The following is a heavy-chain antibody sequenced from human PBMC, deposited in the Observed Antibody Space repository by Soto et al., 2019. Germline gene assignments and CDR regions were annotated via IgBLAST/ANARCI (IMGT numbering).Heavy chain of an antibody. CDR1: GFTFSSYA. J-gene: IGHJ4*02. CDR2: ISGSGGST. D-gene: IGHD3-10*01. Sequence: VGSLRLSCAASGFTFSSYAMSWVRQAPGKGLEWVSAISGSGGSTYYADSVKGRFTISRDNSKNTLYLQMNSLRAEDTAVYYCAKSWVRGVTPPDYWGQGTLVTVSS. V-gene: IGHV3-23*01. CDR3: AKSWVRGVTPPDY.